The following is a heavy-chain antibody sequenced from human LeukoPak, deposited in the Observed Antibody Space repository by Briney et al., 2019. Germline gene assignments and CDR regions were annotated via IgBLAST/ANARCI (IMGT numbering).Heavy chain of an antibody. Sequence: ASVKVSCKASGYTYTSYAMHWVRQAPGQRLEWMGWINAGNGNTKYSQKFQGRVTITRDTSASTAYMELSSLRSEDTAVYYCARGPEDTAVVAFDYWGQGTLVTVSS. V-gene: IGHV1-3*01. D-gene: IGHD5-18*01. CDR2: INAGNGNT. CDR3: ARGPEDTAVVAFDY. J-gene: IGHJ4*02. CDR1: GYTYTSYA.